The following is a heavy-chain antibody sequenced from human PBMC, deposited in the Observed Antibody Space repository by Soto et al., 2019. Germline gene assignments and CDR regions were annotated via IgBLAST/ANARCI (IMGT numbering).Heavy chain of an antibody. CDR1: GFTFDDYA. CDR2: ISGDGGST. V-gene: IGHV3-43*02. Sequence: GGSLRLSCAASGFTFDDYAMHWVRQAPGKGLEWVSLISGDGGSTYYADSVKGRFTISRDNSKNSLYLQMNSLRTEDTALYYCAKGTTYYYDSSGYSFDYWGQGTLVTVSS. CDR3: AKGTTYYYDSSGYSFDY. D-gene: IGHD3-22*01. J-gene: IGHJ4*02.